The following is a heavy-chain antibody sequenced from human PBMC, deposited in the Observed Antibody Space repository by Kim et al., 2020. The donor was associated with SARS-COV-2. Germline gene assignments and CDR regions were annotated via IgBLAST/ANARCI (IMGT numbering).Heavy chain of an antibody. CDR2: IHSTGTT. V-gene: IGHV4-59*08. J-gene: IGHJ6*03. CDR1: GAYINNNY. CDR3: GRNGVYLDV. Sequence: SETLSLTCTVSGAYINNNYWTWIRQSPEKGLEWIGYIHSTGTTEYNPSLEGRVTLSIDTSRNQFSLTLRSVTAADTAMYFCGRNGVYLDVWGKGTTVTVSS. D-gene: IGHD2-8*01.